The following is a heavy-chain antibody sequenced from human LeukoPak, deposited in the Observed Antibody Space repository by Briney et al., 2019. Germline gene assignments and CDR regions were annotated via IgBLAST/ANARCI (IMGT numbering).Heavy chain of an antibody. D-gene: IGHD3-22*01. J-gene: IGHJ4*02. V-gene: IGHV3-9*01. CDR2: ISWESESI. CDR3: ARGDSTGFYYAVFED. Sequence: GGSLRLSCAASGFTFDDYGMHWVRQAPRKGLEWVAGISWESESIGYADSVRGRFTISRDNAKNSLYLQMHSLRAEDTAFYYCARGDSTGFYYAVFEDWGQGTLVTVSS. CDR1: GFTFDDYG.